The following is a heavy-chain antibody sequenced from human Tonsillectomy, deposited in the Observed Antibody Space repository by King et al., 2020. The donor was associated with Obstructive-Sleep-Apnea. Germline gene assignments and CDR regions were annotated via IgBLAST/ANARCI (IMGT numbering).Heavy chain of an antibody. Sequence: VQLVESGGGLVQPGRSLRLSCAASGFNFDDYAMHWVRQAPGKGLEWVSGINWNSGSRGYADSVKGRFTISRDNAKNLVFLQMNSLRTGDTALYYCANDLSSGWYKGCDYWGQGTLVTVSS. D-gene: IGHD6-19*01. CDR3: ANDLSSGWYKGCDY. CDR2: INWNSGSR. CDR1: GFNFDDYA. V-gene: IGHV3-9*01. J-gene: IGHJ4*02.